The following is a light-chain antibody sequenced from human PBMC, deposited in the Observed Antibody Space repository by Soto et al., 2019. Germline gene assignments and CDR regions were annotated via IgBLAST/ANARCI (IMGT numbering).Light chain of an antibody. J-gene: IGKJ1*01. V-gene: IGKV4-1*01. CDR1: LYSYNNNNY. CDR3: QEYDQPPGT. Sequence: LYSYNNNNYIAWYQQKPGQPPKLISYGASTRASGVPDRFSGRGAWAVFIRSIRSLQAEDVAIYYCQEYDQPPGTFGQGTKVDIK. CDR2: GAS.